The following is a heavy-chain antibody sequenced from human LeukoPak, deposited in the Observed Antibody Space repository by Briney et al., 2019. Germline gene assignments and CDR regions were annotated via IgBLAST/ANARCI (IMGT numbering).Heavy chain of an antibody. CDR1: GFTFSNYA. CDR2: IGKGGST. J-gene: IGHJ4*02. CDR3: AKEQTGQFDY. V-gene: IGHV3-23*01. Sequence: GGSLRLSCAASGFTFSNYAMSWVRQAPGRGLEWVSAIGKGGSTYYADSVKGRFTISRDNSKNTLYLQMNSLRAEDTAVYYCAKEQTGQFDYWGQGTLVSVST.